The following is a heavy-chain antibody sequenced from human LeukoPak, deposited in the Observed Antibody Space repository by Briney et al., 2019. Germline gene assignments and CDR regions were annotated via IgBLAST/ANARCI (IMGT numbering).Heavy chain of an antibody. CDR2: IYYSGST. J-gene: IGHJ6*03. Sequence: KPSETLSLTCTVSGGSISSYYWSWIRQPPGKGLEWIGYIYYSGSTNYNPSLKSRVTISVDTSKNQFSLKLSSVTAADTAVYYCARWYSSTKSSYYMDVWGKGTTVTVSS. D-gene: IGHD6-13*01. V-gene: IGHV4-59*01. CDR1: GGSISSYY. CDR3: ARWYSSTKSSYYMDV.